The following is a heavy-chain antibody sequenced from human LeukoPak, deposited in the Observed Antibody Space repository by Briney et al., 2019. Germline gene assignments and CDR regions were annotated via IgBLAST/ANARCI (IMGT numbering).Heavy chain of an antibody. Sequence: ETLSLTCTVSGGSISSSSYYWGWVRQAPGKGLEWISGISPSGGGTYYADFVKGRFTISRDDSKNSLYLQMNSLRAEDTAVYYCAELGITMIGGVWGKGTTVTISS. CDR3: AELGITMIGGV. D-gene: IGHD3-10*02. V-gene: IGHV3-23*01. J-gene: IGHJ6*04. CDR2: ISPSGGGT. CDR1: GGSISSSSYY.